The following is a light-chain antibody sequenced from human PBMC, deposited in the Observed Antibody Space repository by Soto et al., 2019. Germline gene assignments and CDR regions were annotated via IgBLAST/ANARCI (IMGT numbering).Light chain of an antibody. Sequence: EIVMTQSPATLSVSPGERATLSCRDSQSVSTYLAWYQQKPGQAPRLLIYGASTRATGIPARFSGSGSGTEFTLTISSLQSEDFAVYYCQQYNNWPLTFGGGTKVEIK. CDR1: QSVSTY. V-gene: IGKV3-15*01. CDR2: GAS. J-gene: IGKJ4*01. CDR3: QQYNNWPLT.